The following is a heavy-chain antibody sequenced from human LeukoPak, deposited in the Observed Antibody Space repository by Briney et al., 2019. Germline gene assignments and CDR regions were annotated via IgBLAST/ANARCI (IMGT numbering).Heavy chain of an antibody. V-gene: IGHV1-2*02. CDR3: ARDALEEVRGVVGS. CDR1: GYTFTSYY. J-gene: IGHJ5*02. Sequence: ASVKVSCKASGYTFTSYYMHWVRQAPGQGLEWMGWINPNSGGTNYAQKFQGRVTMTSDTSISTGYMELSRLTSDDTAVYYCARDALEEVRGVVGSWGQGTLVTVSS. CDR2: INPNSGGT. D-gene: IGHD3-10*01.